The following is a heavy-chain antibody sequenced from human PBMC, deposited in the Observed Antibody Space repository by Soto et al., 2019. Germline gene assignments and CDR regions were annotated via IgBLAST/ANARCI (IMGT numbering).Heavy chain of an antibody. CDR2: IYYNGST. J-gene: IGHJ6*02. CDR1: GGXVSSGRYY. CDR3: ARVTVYYDSSGYYYYYYGMDV. D-gene: IGHD3-22*01. Sequence: SETLXLTCTVSGGXVSSGRYYWSWIRQPPGKGLEWIGYIYYNGSTNYNPSLKSRVTISVDTSKNQFSLKLSSVTAADTAVYYCARVTVYYDSSGYYYYYYGMDVWGQGTTVTV. V-gene: IGHV4-61*01.